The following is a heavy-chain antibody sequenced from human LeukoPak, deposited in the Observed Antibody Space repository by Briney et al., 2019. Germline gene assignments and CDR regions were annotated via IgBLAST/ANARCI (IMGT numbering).Heavy chain of an antibody. CDR2: IYSGGST. Sequence: GGSLRLSCAASGFTVSSNYMSWVRQAPGKGLEWVSVIYSGGSTYYADSVKGRFTISRDNSKNTLYLQTNSLRAEDTAVYYCARESGYSSGWYEGYFDYWGQGTLVTVSS. CDR3: ARESGYSSGWYEGYFDY. D-gene: IGHD6-19*01. J-gene: IGHJ4*02. CDR1: GFTVSSNY. V-gene: IGHV3-53*01.